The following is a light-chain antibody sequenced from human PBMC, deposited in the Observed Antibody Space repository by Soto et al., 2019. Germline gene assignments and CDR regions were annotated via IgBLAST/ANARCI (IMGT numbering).Light chain of an antibody. V-gene: IGLV1-47*01. Sequence: QSVLTQPPSASGTPGQRVTISCSGGSSNIGSRSVHWFQQLPGTAPKLLIYKDTQRPSGVPDRFSGSKSGPSASLAISGLRSDDEADYYCSAWDDSLRAWVSGGGTKLTVL. CDR2: KDT. J-gene: IGLJ3*02. CDR1: SSNIGSRS. CDR3: SAWDDSLRAWV.